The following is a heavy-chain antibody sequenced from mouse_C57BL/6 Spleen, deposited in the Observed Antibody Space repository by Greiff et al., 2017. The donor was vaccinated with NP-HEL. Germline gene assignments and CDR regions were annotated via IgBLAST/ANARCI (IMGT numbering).Heavy chain of an antibody. Sequence: QVQLQQPGAELVKPGASVKLSCKASGYTFTSYWMHWVKQRPGRGLEWIGMIHPNSGSTNYNEKFKSKATLTVDKSSSTAYMQLSSLTSEVSAVYYCARTTLCYDYEGDIYFECWGKGTTLTVSS. D-gene: IGHD2-4*01. CDR1: GYTFTSYW. J-gene: IGHJ2*01. CDR3: ARTTLCYDYEGDIYFEC. V-gene: IGHV1-64*01. CDR2: IHPNSGST.